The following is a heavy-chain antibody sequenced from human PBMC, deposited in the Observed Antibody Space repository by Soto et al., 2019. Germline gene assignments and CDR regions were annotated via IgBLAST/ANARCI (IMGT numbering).Heavy chain of an antibody. Sequence: ASVKVSCKASGYTFTSYYMHWVRQAPGQGLEWMGIINPSGGSTSYAQKFQGRVTMTRDTSTSTVYMELSSLRSEDTAVYYCARNGGSGSYYMTGDYYYMDVWGKGTTVTVSS. D-gene: IGHD3-10*01. CDR3: ARNGGSGSYYMTGDYYYMDV. V-gene: IGHV1-46*03. CDR1: GYTFTSYY. CDR2: INPSGGST. J-gene: IGHJ6*03.